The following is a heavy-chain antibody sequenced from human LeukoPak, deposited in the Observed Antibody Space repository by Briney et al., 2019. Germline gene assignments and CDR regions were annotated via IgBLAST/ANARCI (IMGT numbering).Heavy chain of an antibody. J-gene: IGHJ4*02. CDR1: GFTFSSYA. Sequence: GGSLRLSCAASGFTFSSYAMHWVRQAPGKGLEWVAVISYDGNNKYYADSVKGRFTISRDSSKNTLFLQMNRLRPEDAAVYYCAEAPVTTCRGAFCYPFDYWGLGTLVTVSS. CDR2: ISYDGNNK. D-gene: IGHD2-15*01. CDR3: AEAPVTTCRGAFCYPFDY. V-gene: IGHV3-30*04.